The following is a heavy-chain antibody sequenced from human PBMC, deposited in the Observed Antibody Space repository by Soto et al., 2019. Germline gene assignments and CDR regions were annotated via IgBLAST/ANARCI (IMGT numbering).Heavy chain of an antibody. D-gene: IGHD2-15*01. CDR1: GFTFDNYG. J-gene: IGHJ6*02. V-gene: IGHV3-30*18. Sequence: QVQLVESGGGVVQPGRSLRLSCAASGFTFDNYGLHWVRQAPGKGLEWVAVISYDGSKKFYADSVTGRFTISRDNSKNTLYLQMNTLRVEDTAVYYCAKDLDVVVVVTATRGLDVWGQGTTVTFSS. CDR3: AKDLDVVVVVTATRGLDV. CDR2: ISYDGSKK.